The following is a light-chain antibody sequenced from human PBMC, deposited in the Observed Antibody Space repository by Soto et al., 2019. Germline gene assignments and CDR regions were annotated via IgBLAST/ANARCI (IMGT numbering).Light chain of an antibody. J-gene: IGKJ4*01. Sequence: EIVLTQSPATLSLSPGERATLSCRASQTISNYLAWYQQKPGQAPRLLIYDASNRAAGSPARFSGSGSGTDFTLTISSLEPEDFAVYYCQQRSDWPPLTFGGGTTVEIK. CDR1: QTISNY. CDR3: QQRSDWPPLT. V-gene: IGKV3-11*01. CDR2: DAS.